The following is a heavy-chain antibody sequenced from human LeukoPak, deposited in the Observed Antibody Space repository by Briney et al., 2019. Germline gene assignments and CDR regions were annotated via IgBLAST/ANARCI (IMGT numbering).Heavy chain of an antibody. D-gene: IGHD4-17*01. CDR2: IYHSGST. Sequence: SETLSLTSAVSGGSISSSNWWSWVRQPPGKGLEWIGEIYHSGSTNYNPSLKSRVTISVDKSKNQFSLKLSSVTAADTAVYYCARRTDDGDSYFDYWGQGTLVTVSS. V-gene: IGHV4-4*02. J-gene: IGHJ4*02. CDR1: GGSISSSNW. CDR3: ARRTDDGDSYFDY.